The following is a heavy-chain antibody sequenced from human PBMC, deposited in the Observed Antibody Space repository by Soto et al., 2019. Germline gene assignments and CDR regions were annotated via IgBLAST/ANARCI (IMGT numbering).Heavy chain of an antibody. CDR3: ARDSNYCSSTSCYGGFDP. CDR2: ISYDGSNK. CDR1: GFTFSSYA. V-gene: IGHV3-30-3*01. Sequence: GESLKISCAASGFTFSSYAMHWVRQAPGKGLEWVAVISYDGSNKYYADSVKGRFTISRDNSKNTLYLQMNSLRAEDTAVYYCARDSNYCSSTSCYGGFDPWGQGTLVTVSS. J-gene: IGHJ5*02. D-gene: IGHD2-2*01.